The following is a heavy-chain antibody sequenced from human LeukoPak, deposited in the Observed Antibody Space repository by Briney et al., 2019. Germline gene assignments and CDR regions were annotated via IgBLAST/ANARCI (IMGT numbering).Heavy chain of an antibody. J-gene: IGHJ2*01. CDR2: ISITGSTM. V-gene: IGHV3-48*02. CDR3: AKDSGAATGYWYFDL. CDR1: GFTFGSHS. Sequence: GRSLRLSCEASGFTFGSHSMNWVRQTPGRLMEWVSYISITGSTMYYTNSVTGRFTLSRYNAKSSLYLQMNSLRDEETAVYYCAKDSGAATGYWYFDLWGSGTLVTVSS. D-gene: IGHD6-13*01.